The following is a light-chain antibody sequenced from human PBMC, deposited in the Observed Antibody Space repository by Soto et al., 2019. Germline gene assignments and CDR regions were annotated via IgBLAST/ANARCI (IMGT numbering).Light chain of an antibody. J-gene: IGKJ3*01. Sequence: EIVLTQSPGTLSLSPGERATLSCRASQSVTSGYLAWYQQKPGQAPRLLIYGASNRATGILDRFSGSGSGTDFTLTISRLEPEDFAVFYCQQYEGSPFTFGPGTKVDIK. CDR1: QSVTSGY. CDR3: QQYEGSPFT. CDR2: GAS. V-gene: IGKV3-20*01.